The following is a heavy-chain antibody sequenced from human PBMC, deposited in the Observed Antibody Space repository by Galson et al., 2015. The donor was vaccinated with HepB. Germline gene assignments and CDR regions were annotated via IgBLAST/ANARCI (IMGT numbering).Heavy chain of an antibody. Sequence: SVKVSCKASGYTFTSYAMHWVRQAPGQRLEWMGWINAGNGNTKYSQKFQGRVTITRDTSASTAYMELRSLRSDDTAVYYCARVKYSSSWYSVSGLYYFDYWGQGTLVTVSS. CDR3: ARVKYSSSWYSVSGLYYFDY. J-gene: IGHJ4*02. CDR2: INAGNGNT. D-gene: IGHD6-13*01. CDR1: GYTFTSYA. V-gene: IGHV1-3*01.